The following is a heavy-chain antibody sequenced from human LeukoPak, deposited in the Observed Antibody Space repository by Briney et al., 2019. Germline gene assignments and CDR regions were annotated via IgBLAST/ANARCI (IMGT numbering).Heavy chain of an antibody. V-gene: IGHV4-4*07. Sequence: SQTLSLTCTVSGGSISSYYWSWIRQPAAKGLEWIGRIYTSWSTNHSPYLKSRVTMSVDTSKNQFSLKLSSVTAADRAVYYSARDPGYYEFWSSYYTDTRSRLFDPWGQGTLVTVSS. CDR3: ARDPGYYEFWSSYYTDTRSRLFDP. CDR2: IYTSWST. D-gene: IGHD3-3*01. CDR1: GGSISSYY. J-gene: IGHJ5*02.